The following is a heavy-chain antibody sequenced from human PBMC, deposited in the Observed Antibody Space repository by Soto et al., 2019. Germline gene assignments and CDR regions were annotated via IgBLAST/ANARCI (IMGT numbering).Heavy chain of an antibody. V-gene: IGHV1-69*13. CDR2: IIPMFGTA. CDR3: AKDNGYYGDYVAY. Sequence: SVKVSCKASGDTFSSYAINWVRQAPGQGLEWTGGIIPMFGTANYAQKFKGRVTITAGESTSTVYMELSSLRSEDTAVYYCAKDNGYYGDYVAYWGQGTLVTVSS. D-gene: IGHD4-17*01. J-gene: IGHJ4*02. CDR1: GDTFSSYA.